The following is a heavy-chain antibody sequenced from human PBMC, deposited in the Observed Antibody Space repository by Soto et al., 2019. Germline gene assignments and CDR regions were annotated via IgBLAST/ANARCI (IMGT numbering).Heavy chain of an antibody. CDR3: VKAILGRFFEWTQDDYYYYGMDV. V-gene: IGHV3-64D*08. D-gene: IGHD3-3*01. CDR1: GFTFRSYA. Sequence: PGGSLRLSCSASGFTFRSYAMHWVGQAPGKGLEYVSAISSNGGSTYYADSVKGRFTISRDNSKNTLYLQMSSLRAEDTAVYYCVKAILGRFFEWTQDDYYYYGMDVWGQGTTVTVSS. J-gene: IGHJ6*02. CDR2: ISSNGGST.